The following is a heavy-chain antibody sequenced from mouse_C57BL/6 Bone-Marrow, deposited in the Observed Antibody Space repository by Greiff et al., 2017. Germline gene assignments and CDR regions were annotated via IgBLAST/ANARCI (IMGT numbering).Heavy chain of an antibody. D-gene: IGHD2-4*01. Sequence: QVQLQQSGAELVKPGASVKLSCKASGYIFTEYTIHWVKQRSGQGLEWIGWFYPGSGSIKYNERFKDKATLTADKSYNTVYMELSRLTSEDSAVYFCAGHERYYDYEGYFDYWGQGTTLTVSS. CDR3: AGHERYYDYEGYFDY. V-gene: IGHV1-62-2*01. CDR2: FYPGSGSI. J-gene: IGHJ2*01. CDR1: GYIFTEYT.